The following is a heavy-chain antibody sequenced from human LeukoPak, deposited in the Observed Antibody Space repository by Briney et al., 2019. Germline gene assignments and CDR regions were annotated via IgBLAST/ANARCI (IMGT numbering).Heavy chain of an antibody. CDR1: GFTFSSYA. Sequence: GGSLRLSCAASGFTFSSYAMSWVRQAPGKGLEWVSAISGSGGSTYYADSVKGRFTISRDNSKNTLYLQMTSLRAEDTAVYSCAKLEDIVATINAFDIWGQGTMVTVSS. D-gene: IGHD5-12*01. J-gene: IGHJ3*02. CDR2: ISGSGGST. V-gene: IGHV3-23*01. CDR3: AKLEDIVATINAFDI.